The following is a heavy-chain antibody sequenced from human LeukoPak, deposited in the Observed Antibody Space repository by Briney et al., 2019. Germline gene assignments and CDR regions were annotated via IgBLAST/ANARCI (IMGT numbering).Heavy chain of an antibody. J-gene: IGHJ1*01. Sequence: GSXXGYYWSWIRQPPGKGLEWIGEINHSGSTNYNPSLKSRVTISVDTSKNQFSLKLSSVTAADTAVYYCARXXSSXYYXQXGDXXHWGQGTLXTVSS. V-gene: IGHV4-34*01. CDR1: GSXXGYY. D-gene: IGHD3-22*01. CDR3: ARXXSSXYYXQXGDXXH. CDR2: INHSGST.